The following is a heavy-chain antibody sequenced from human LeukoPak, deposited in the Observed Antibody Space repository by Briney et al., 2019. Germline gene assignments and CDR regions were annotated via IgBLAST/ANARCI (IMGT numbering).Heavy chain of an antibody. CDR2: VYTSGST. CDR1: GGSISSGSYY. J-gene: IGHJ6*03. V-gene: IGHV4-61*02. D-gene: IGHD4-11*01. CDR3: ARETTLTTVTSQKDYYYYMDV. Sequence: SETLSLTCTVSGGSISSGSYYWSWIRQPAGKGLEWIGRVYTSGSTNYNPSLKSRVAMSVDTSKKQVSLKLNSVTAADTAVYYCARETTLTTVTSQKDYYYYMDVWGKGTTVTFSS.